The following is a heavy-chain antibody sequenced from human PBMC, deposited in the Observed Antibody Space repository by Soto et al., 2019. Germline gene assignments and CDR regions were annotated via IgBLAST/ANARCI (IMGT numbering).Heavy chain of an antibody. CDR1: GFTFDDYA. CDR3: AKAHSASYWYFDL. Sequence: GGSMRLSCAASGFTFDDYAMHWVRQAPGKGLEWVSGISWNSGSIGYADSVKGRFTISRDNAKNSLYLQMNSLRAEDTALYYCAKAHSASYWYFDLWGRGTLVTVSS. V-gene: IGHV3-9*01. D-gene: IGHD2-21*01. CDR2: ISWNSGSI. J-gene: IGHJ2*01.